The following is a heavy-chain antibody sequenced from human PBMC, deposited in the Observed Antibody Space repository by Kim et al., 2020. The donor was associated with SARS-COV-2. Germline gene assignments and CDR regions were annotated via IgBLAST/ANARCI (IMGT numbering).Heavy chain of an antibody. CDR3: ARARDIVLRRQGWFDP. CDR2: INHSGST. J-gene: IGHJ5*02. CDR1: GGSFSGYY. V-gene: IGHV4-34*01. D-gene: IGHD2-8*01. Sequence: SETLSLTCAVYGGSFSGYYWSWIRQPPGKGLEWIGEINHSGSTNYNPSLKSRVTISVDTSKNQFSLKLSSVTAADTAVYYCARARDIVLRRQGWFDPWGQGTLVTVSS.